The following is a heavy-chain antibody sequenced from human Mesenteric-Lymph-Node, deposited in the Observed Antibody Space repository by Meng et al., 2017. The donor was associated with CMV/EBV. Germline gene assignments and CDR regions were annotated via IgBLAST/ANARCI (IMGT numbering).Heavy chain of an antibody. CDR1: GSLSSSTYY. J-gene: IGHJ5*02. CDR2: VYYSGRT. CDR3: ARKESLPAAILSWFDP. Sequence: GSLSSSTYYWGWIRQPPGKGLEWIGTVYYSGRTYYNPSLKSRVTISVDTSKNQFSLKLSSVTAADTAVYYCARKESLPAAILSWFDPWGQGTLVTVSS. D-gene: IGHD2-2*01. V-gene: IGHV4-39*01.